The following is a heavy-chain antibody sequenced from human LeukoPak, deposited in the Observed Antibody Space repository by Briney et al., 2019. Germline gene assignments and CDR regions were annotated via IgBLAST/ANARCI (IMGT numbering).Heavy chain of an antibody. V-gene: IGHV3-48*02. CDR2: ISSSSSTI. CDR1: GFTFSSYA. Sequence: PGGSLRLSCAASGFTFSSYAMHWVRQAPGKGLEWVSYISSSSSTIYYADSVKGRFTISRDNAKNSLYLQMNSLRDEDTAVYYCARDLPYYYDSSGRRLFDYWGQGTLVTVSS. CDR3: ARDLPYYYDSSGRRLFDY. J-gene: IGHJ4*02. D-gene: IGHD3-22*01.